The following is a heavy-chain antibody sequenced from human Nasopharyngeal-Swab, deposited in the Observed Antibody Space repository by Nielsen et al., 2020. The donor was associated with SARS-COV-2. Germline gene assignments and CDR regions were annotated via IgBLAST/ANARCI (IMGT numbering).Heavy chain of an antibody. D-gene: IGHD1-26*01. V-gene: IGHV3-23*01. J-gene: IGHJ4*02. CDR3: AKDRSGSYFYPDFDY. CDR1: GFTFSSYA. Sequence: GESLKISCAASGFTFSSYAMSWVRQAPGKGLEWVSAISGSGGSTYYADSVKGRFTISRDNSKNTLYLQMNSLRAEDTAVYYCAKDRSGSYFYPDFDYWGQGTRVTVSS. CDR2: ISGSGGST.